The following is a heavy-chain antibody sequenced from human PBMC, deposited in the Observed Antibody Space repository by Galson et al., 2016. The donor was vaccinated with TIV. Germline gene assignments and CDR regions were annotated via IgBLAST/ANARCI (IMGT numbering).Heavy chain of an antibody. CDR3: ARVRLTCGGSCSYAFDV. Sequence: SVKVSCKASGYIFNNYYMHWVRQAPGQGLEWMGWINPDSGGTSYAQEFQGRVTMTRDTSISTAYRELSRLTSDDTAVYFCARVRLTCGGSCSYAFDVWGQGTMVTVSS. D-gene: IGHD2-15*01. CDR2: INPDSGGT. CDR1: GYIFNNYY. V-gene: IGHV1-2*02. J-gene: IGHJ3*01.